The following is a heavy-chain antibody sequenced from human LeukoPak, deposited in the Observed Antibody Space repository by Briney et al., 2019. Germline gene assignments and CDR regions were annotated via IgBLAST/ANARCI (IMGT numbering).Heavy chain of an antibody. D-gene: IGHD4-17*01. V-gene: IGHV4-59*08. CDR3: ASHDYADAPFDY. CDR2: MYYTGST. Sequence: SDTLSLTCTVSGASISRYYWSWIRQPPGEGLEWIGYMYYTGSTNYNPSLKSRVTISVDTSKNQFSLKLTSVTAADTAVYFCASHDYADAPFDYWGQGALVTVSA. CDR1: GASISRYY. J-gene: IGHJ4*02.